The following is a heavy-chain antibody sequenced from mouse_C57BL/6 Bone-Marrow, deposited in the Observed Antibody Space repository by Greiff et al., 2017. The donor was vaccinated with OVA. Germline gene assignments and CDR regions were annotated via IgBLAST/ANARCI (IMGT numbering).Heavy chain of an antibody. CDR3: ARGCYDGYFDY. CDR2: IDPSDSET. Sequence: QVQLQQSGAELVRPGSSVKLSCKASGYTFTSYWMHWVKQRPIQGLEWIGNIDPSDSETHYNQKFKDKATLTVDKSSSTAYMQLSSLTSEDSAVYYCARGCYDGYFDYWGQGTTLTVSS. CDR1: GYTFTSYW. V-gene: IGHV1-52*01. J-gene: IGHJ2*01. D-gene: IGHD2-3*01.